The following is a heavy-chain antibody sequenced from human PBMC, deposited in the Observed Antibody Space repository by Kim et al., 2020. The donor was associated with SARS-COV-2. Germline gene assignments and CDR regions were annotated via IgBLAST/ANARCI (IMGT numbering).Heavy chain of an antibody. J-gene: IGHJ6*02. CDR3: ARDFGVDTTPKYYYYYCMDV. D-gene: IGHD3-16*01. CDR2: ISYDGSNK. CDR1: GFTFSSYA. Sequence: GGSLRLSCAASGFTFSSYAMHWVRQAPGKGLEWVAVISYDGSNKYYADSVKGRFTISRDNSKNTLYLQMNSLRAEDTAVYYCARDFGVDTTPKYYYYYCMDVWGQGTTVTVSS. V-gene: IGHV3-30-3*01.